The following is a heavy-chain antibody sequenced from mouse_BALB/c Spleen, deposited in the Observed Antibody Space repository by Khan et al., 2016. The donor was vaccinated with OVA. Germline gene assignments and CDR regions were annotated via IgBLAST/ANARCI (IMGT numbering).Heavy chain of an antibody. CDR2: ISYSGVT. V-gene: IGHV3-2*02. Sequence: VQLKQSGPGLVKPSQSLSLTCTVTGYSITSGYAWNWIRQFPGNKLEWMGYISYSGVTSYTPSLTSRISITRDTSKNQFFMPLNSVTTEDAATYYCARGNCYGYYFDYWGQGTTLTVSA. CDR3: ARGNCYGYYFDY. J-gene: IGHJ2*01. CDR1: GYSITSGYA. D-gene: IGHD1-1*01.